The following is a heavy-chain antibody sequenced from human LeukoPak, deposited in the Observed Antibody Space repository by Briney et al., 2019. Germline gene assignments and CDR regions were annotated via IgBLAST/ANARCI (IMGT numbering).Heavy chain of an antibody. CDR1: GGSISSSSYY. J-gene: IGHJ3*02. CDR2: IYYSGST. Sequence: PSETLSLTCTVSGGSISSSSYYWGWIRQPPGKGLEWIGSIYYSGSTYYNPSLKSRVTISVDTSKNQFSLKLSSVTAADTAVYYCARDKDTFNAFDIWGQGTMVTVSS. D-gene: IGHD2/OR15-2a*01. CDR3: ARDKDTFNAFDI. V-gene: IGHV4-39*07.